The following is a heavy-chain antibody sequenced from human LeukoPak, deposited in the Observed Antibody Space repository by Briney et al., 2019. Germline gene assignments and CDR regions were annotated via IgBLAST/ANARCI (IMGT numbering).Heavy chain of an antibody. CDR3: ARARNDYDSNGFSLLDY. V-gene: IGHV3-33*01. CDR2: IWYDGSNI. D-gene: IGHD3-22*01. J-gene: IGHJ4*02. Sequence: GTSLRLSCAASGISFSSHGMHWVRQAPGKGLEWVAVIWYDGSNIYDADSVKGRFTISRDNSKNTLYLQMNSLRAEDTALYYCARARNDYDSNGFSLLDYWGQGTLVTVSS. CDR1: GISFSSHG.